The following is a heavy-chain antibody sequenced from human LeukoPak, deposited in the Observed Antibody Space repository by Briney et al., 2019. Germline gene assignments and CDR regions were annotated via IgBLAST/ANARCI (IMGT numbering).Heavy chain of an antibody. CDR3: ARPISSQGYFGVVID. CDR1: GYSISSASY. CDR2: IYHSGSP. V-gene: IGHV4-38-2*01. J-gene: IGHJ4*02. D-gene: IGHD3-3*01. Sequence: PSETLSLTCAVSGYSISSASYWGWIRQPPGKGLEWIGNIYHSGSPYYNPSLKSRVTISVDTSKNQFSLKLSPVTAADTAVYYCARPISSQGYFGVVIDWGQGTLVTVSS.